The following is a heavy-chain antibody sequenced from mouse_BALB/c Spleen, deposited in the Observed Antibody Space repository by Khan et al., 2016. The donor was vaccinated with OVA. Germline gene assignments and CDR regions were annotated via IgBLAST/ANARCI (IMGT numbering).Heavy chain of an antibody. D-gene: IGHD1-1*01. V-gene: IGHV5-6*01. CDR1: GFTFSTYG. CDR3: TRLAYYDDSEGFAY. CDR2: VSTGGGYT. J-gene: IGHJ3*01. Sequence: EVQLVESGGDLVKPGGSLKLSCAASGFTFSTYGMSWVRQTPDKRLEWVATVSTGGGYTYYPDSVKGRFTISRDNAKNTLYPQMSGLKSEDTAMFYCTRLAYYDDSEGFAYWGQGTLVTVSA.